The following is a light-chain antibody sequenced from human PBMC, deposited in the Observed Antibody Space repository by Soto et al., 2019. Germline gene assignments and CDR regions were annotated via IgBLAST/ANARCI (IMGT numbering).Light chain of an antibody. CDR3: QSYDSSLSGWV. V-gene: IGLV1-40*01. CDR1: SXNIGAGYD. CDR2: GNS. Sequence: QSVLTQPPSVSGAPGQRVTISCTXSSXNIGAGYDVHWYQQLPGTAPKLLIYGNSNRPSGVPDRFSGSKSGTSASLAITGLQAEDEADYYCQSYDSSLSGWVFGGGTKLTVL. J-gene: IGLJ3*02.